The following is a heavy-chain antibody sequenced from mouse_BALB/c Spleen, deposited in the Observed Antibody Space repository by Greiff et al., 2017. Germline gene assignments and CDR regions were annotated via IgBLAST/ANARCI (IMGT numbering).Heavy chain of an antibody. CDR2: ISSGGSYT. J-gene: IGHJ3*01. CDR3: ARDRGKETWFAY. CDR1: GFTFSSYA. Sequence: EVKLMESGGGLVKPGGSLKLSCAASGFTFSSYAMSWVRQSPEKRLEWVAEISSGGSYTYYPDTVTGRFTISRDNAKNTLYLEMSSLRSEDTAMYYSARDRGKETWFAYWGQGTLVTVSA. V-gene: IGHV5-9-4*01. D-gene: IGHD3-1*01.